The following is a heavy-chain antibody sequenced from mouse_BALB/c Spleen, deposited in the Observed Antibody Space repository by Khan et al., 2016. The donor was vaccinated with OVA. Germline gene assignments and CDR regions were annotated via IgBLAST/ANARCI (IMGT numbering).Heavy chain of an antibody. V-gene: IGHV5-6*01. Sequence: EVQLVESGGGLVQPGGSRKLSCAASGFTFSSFGLSWIRQTPDKRLEWVATISSGGSYTYYPDSVKGRFTISRDNAKNTLYLQMSSLKSEDTAMYYCARQYSNSFFEYWGQGTTLTVSS. CDR2: ISSGGSYT. J-gene: IGHJ2*01. CDR1: GFTFSSFG. CDR3: ARQYSNSFFEY. D-gene: IGHD2-5*01.